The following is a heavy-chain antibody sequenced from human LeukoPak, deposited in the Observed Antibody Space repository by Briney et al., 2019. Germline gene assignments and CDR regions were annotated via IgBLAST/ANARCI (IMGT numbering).Heavy chain of an antibody. CDR1: GYSFTSYW. V-gene: IGHV5-51*01. D-gene: IGHD3-22*01. CDR2: IYPGDSDT. Sequence: GESLKISCKGSGYSFTSYWIGWVRQLPGKGLEWMGIIYPGDSDTRYSPSFQGQVTISADKSISTAYLQWSSLKASDTAMYYCARQVHYYDSSAPGAFDIWGQGTMVTVSS. CDR3: ARQVHYYDSSAPGAFDI. J-gene: IGHJ3*02.